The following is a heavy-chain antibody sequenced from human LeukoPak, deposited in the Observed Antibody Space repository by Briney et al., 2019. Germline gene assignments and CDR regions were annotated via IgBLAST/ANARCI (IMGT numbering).Heavy chain of an antibody. CDR2: INHSGST. CDR1: GGSFSGYY. D-gene: IGHD3-10*01. J-gene: IGHJ4*02. CDR3: AVWFGEGDY. V-gene: IGHV4-34*01. Sequence: KPSETLSLTCAVYGGSFSGYYWSWIRQPPGRGLEWIGEINHSGSTNYNPSLKSRVTISVDTSKNQFSLKLSSVTAADTAVYYCAVWFGEGDYWGQGTLVTVSS.